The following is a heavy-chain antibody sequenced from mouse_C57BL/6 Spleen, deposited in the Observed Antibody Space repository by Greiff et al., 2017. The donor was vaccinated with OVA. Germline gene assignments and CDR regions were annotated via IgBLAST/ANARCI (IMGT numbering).Heavy chain of an antibody. V-gene: IGHV1-82*01. Sequence: VKLQQSGPELVKPGASVKISCKASGYAFSSSWMNWVKQRPGKGLEWIGRIYPGDGDTNYNGKFKGKATLTADKSSSTAYMQLSSLTSEDSAVYFCAREGLLRSWFAYWGQGTLVTVSA. CDR1: GYAFSSSW. CDR2: IYPGDGDT. J-gene: IGHJ3*01. D-gene: IGHD1-1*01. CDR3: AREGLLRSWFAY.